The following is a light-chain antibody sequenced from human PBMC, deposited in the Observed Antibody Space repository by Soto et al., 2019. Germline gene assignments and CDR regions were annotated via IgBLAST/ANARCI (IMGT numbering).Light chain of an antibody. J-gene: IGLJ2*01. V-gene: IGLV2-14*01. CDR2: AVS. Sequence: QSALTQPASVSGSLGQSITISCTGTSSDIGAYNYVSWYQQRPGKAPKLIIYAVSNRPSGVSDRFSGSKSGNTASLTISGLQAEDEADYYCSSYTSSSSVVFGGGTKLTVL. CDR3: SSYTSSSSVV. CDR1: SSDIGAYNY.